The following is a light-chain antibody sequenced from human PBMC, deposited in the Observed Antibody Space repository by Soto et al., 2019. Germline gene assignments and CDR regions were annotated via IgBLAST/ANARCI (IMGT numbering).Light chain of an antibody. V-gene: IGKV1-27*01. CDR2: WAS. Sequence: DIQMTQSPSSLSASVGDRVTITCRASQGISNYLAWYQQKPGQPPQLLIYWASTRESGVPDRFSGSGSGTDFTLTISSLQAEDVAVYYCQQYYTTPLTFGGGTKVDIK. CDR1: QGISNY. J-gene: IGKJ4*01. CDR3: QQYYTTPLT.